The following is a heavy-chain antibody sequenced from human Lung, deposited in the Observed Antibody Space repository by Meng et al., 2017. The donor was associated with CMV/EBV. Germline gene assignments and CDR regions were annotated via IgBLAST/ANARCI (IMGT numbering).Heavy chain of an antibody. CDR1: GFTFDDYA. CDR2: ISWNSGSI. D-gene: IGHD4-23*01. CDR3: AKGLYGGNSGVFDY. J-gene: IGHJ4*02. Sequence: SLKISCAASGFTFDDYAMHWVRQAPGKGLEWVSGISWNSGSIGYADSVKGRFTISRDNAKNSLYLQMNSLRAEDMALYYCAKGLYGGNSGVFDYWGQGXLVTVSS. V-gene: IGHV3-9*03.